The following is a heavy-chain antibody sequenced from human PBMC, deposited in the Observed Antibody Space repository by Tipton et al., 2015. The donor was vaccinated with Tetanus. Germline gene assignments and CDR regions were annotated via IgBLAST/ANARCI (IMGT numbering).Heavy chain of an antibody. V-gene: IGHV4-59*01. CDR3: ARLTGHSMDVVDYYYFGMDV. CDR1: GGSMNRYY. D-gene: IGHD2-21*01. J-gene: IGHJ6*02. Sequence: TLSLTCTVSGGSMNRYYWSWIRQPPGKGQEWIGYIYYTGSTNYNPSLKSGVTISLDTSKNQFSLKLTSVSAADTAVYYCARLTGHSMDVVDYYYFGMDVWCQGTMVTVSS. CDR2: IYYTGST.